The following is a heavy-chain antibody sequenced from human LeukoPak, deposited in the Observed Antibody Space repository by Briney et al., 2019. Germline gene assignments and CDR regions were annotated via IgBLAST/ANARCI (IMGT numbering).Heavy chain of an antibody. D-gene: IGHD3-3*01. CDR1: GFTFSSYS. V-gene: IGHV3-21*01. CDR2: ISSSSSYI. Sequence: PGGSLRLSCAASGFTFSSYSMNWVRQAPGEGLEWVSSISSSSSYIYYADSVKGRFTISRDNAKNSLYLQMNSLRAEDTAVYYCARDNDFWSGYYTDGMDVWGQGTTVTVSS. CDR3: ARDNDFWSGYYTDGMDV. J-gene: IGHJ6*02.